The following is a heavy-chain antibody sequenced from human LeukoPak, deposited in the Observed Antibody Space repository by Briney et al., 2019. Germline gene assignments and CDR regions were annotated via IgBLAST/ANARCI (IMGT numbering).Heavy chain of an antibody. CDR3: ALLVDYYDSAGYYADY. J-gene: IGHJ4*02. V-gene: IGHV2-5*01. CDR2: IYWNDDK. D-gene: IGHD3-22*01. CDR1: GFFLSTREVG. Sequence: SGPTLVKPPQTLTLTCTFSGFFLSTREVGVGWIRQPPGKALGWLSLIYWNDDKRYSPSLKSRLTITKDTSENQVVLTMTNMDPVDTATYYCALLVDYYDSAGYYADYWGQGTLVTVSS.